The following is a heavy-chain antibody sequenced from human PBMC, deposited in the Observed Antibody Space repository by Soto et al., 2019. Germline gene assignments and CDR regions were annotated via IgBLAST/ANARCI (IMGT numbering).Heavy chain of an antibody. J-gene: IGHJ2*01. D-gene: IGHD2-15*01. Sequence: QVQLVQSGAEVKKLGSSVKVSCKASGSTFSNYAISWVRQAPGQGLEWMGGIIPVFDTANYAQKFQDRVTITADKFNSTAYVELISLISEDTAVYYCARLYLGYWYCDLWGRGTLVTVSS. CDR1: GSTFSNYA. V-gene: IGHV1-69*14. CDR2: IIPVFDTA. CDR3: ARLYLGYWYCDL.